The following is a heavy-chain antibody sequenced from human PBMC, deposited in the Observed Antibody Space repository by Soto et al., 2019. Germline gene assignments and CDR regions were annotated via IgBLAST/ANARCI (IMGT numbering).Heavy chain of an antibody. Sequence: PSETLSLTCAVYGGSFSGYYWSWIRQPPGKGLEWIGEINHSGSTNYNPSLKSRVTISVDTSKNQFSLKLSSVTAADTAVYYCARGRFYYGSGSYPWFDPWGQGPLVT. CDR3: ARGRFYYGSGSYPWFDP. CDR2: INHSGST. D-gene: IGHD3-10*01. V-gene: IGHV4-34*01. J-gene: IGHJ5*02. CDR1: GGSFSGYY.